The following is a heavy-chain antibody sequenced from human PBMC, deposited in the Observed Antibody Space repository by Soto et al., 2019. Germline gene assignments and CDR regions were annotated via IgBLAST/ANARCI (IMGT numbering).Heavy chain of an antibody. CDR3: AKEFNDYRAFDI. CDR1: GFTFDDYA. D-gene: IGHD4-4*01. V-gene: IGHV3-9*01. CDR2: ISWNSGSI. J-gene: IGHJ3*02. Sequence: GGSLRLSCAASGFTFDDYAMHWVRQAPGKGLEWVSGISWNSGSIGYADSVKGRFTISRDNAKNSLYLQMNSLRAEDTALYYCAKEFNDYRAFDIWGQGTMVTVSS.